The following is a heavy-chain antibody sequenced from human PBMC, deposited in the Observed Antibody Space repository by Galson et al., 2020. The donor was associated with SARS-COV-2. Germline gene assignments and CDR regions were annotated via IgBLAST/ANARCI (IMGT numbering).Heavy chain of an antibody. CDR2: IYYSRST. CDR1: Y. J-gene: IGHJ4*02. D-gene: IGHD6-19*01. Sequence: YWRWIRHPPVKELEWIGYIYYSRSTNYNPSLKSRVNISVDTSKTQLSMKLSSVIAADTAVYYCARVSRLVLDYWGQGTLVTVSS. CDR3: ARVSRLVLDY. V-gene: IGHV4-59*01.